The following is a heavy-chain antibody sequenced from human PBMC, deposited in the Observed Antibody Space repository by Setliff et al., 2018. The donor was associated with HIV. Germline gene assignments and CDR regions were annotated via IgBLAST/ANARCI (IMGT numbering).Heavy chain of an antibody. CDR1: GYSFTSYG. CDR2: ISPYNGDA. V-gene: IGHV1-18*01. D-gene: IGHD3-3*01. CDR3: ARMQAYYNFWRSTYYFDY. J-gene: IGHJ4*02. Sequence: ASVKVSCKASGYSFTSYGICWVRRAPGHGLEWMGYISPYNGDAYYAEKYQPRVTMTTDTSTTAVSMELTNLRSDDTAVYFFARMQAYYNFWRSTYYFDYWGQGTPVTVSS.